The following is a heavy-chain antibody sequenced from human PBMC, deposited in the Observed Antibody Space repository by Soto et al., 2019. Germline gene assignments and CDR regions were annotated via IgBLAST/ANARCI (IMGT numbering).Heavy chain of an antibody. CDR3: AHGYSSSWREICFQH. V-gene: IGHV2-5*01. CDR2: IYWNDDK. J-gene: IGHJ1*01. CDR1: GLSLSTSGVG. Sequence: SGPTLVNPTQTLTLTCTFSGLSLSTSGVGVGWIRQPPGKALEWLALIYWNDDKRYSPSLKSRLTITKDTSKNQVVLTMTNMDPVDTATYYCAHGYSSSWREICFQHWGQGTLVTVSS. D-gene: IGHD6-13*01.